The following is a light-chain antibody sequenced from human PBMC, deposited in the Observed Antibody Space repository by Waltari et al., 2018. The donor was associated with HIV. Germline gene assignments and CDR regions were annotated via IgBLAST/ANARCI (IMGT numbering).Light chain of an antibody. Sequence: DFVMTQSPLSLPVTPREPASISCRRSQSLLHRNGYDYLDWYLQKSGQYQQLLIYLGFNRASGVPDRFSGSGSGTDFTLKISRVEAEDVGVYYCMQALQSPFTFGQGTKLEIK. V-gene: IGKV2-28*01. J-gene: IGKJ2*01. CDR1: QSLLHRNGYDY. CDR3: MQALQSPFT. CDR2: LGF.